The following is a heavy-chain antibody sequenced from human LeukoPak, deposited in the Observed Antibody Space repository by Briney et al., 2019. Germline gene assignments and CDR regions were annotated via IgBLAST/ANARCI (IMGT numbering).Heavy chain of an antibody. D-gene: IGHD7-27*01. CDR3: VSIPGD. V-gene: IGHV3-74*01. Sequence: GGSLRLSCAASGFTFSSYWMHWVRQGSGKGLVWVSRINSDGSSTSYADSVKARFTISRDNAKNTLYLQMNTLRAEDTAVYYCVSIPGDWGQGILVTVSS. J-gene: IGHJ4*02. CDR2: INSDGSST. CDR1: GFTFSSYW.